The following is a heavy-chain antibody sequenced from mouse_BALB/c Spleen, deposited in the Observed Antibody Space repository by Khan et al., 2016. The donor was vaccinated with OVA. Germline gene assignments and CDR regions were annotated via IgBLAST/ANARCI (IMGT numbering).Heavy chain of an antibody. CDR1: GYSITSNYA. CDR2: ISYSGST. CDR3: ARGNYYGYYVDY. J-gene: IGHJ2*01. D-gene: IGHD1-1*01. V-gene: IGHV3-2*02. Sequence: EVQLVESGPGLVKPSQSLSLTCTVTGYSITSNYAWNWIRQFPGNKLEWMGSISYSGSTTYNPSFKSRISFTRNTSKNQFFLQFNSLTTEEPATYYCARGNYYGYYVDYWGKGTTLTVSS.